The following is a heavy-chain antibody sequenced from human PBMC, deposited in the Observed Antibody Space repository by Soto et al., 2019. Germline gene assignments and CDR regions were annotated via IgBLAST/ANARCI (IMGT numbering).Heavy chain of an antibody. CDR3: ARGSVATTIGFVYY. CDR1: GYTFTGYY. CDR2: INPNSGGT. J-gene: IGHJ4*02. Sequence: ASVKVSCKASGYTFTGYYMHWVRQAPGQGLEWMGWINPNSGGTNYTQKFQGRVTMTRDTSISTAYMELSRLRSDDTAVYYCARGSVATTIGFVYYWGQGTLVTVSS. V-gene: IGHV1-2*02. D-gene: IGHD5-12*01.